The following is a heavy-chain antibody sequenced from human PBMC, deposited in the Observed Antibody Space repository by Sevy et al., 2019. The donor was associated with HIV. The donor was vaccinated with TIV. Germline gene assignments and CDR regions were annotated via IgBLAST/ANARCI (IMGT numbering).Heavy chain of an antibody. CDR1: GFTFSDYW. CDR2: INTDGTIT. Sequence: GGSLRLSCARFGFTFSDYWMHWVRQVPGKGLIWVSHINTDGTITAYADSVKGRFTISRDNAKNTLFLQMNSLRAEDTAVYFCTRSLASKYWGQGTLVTVSS. J-gene: IGHJ4*02. D-gene: IGHD5-12*01. V-gene: IGHV3-74*01. CDR3: TRSLASKY.